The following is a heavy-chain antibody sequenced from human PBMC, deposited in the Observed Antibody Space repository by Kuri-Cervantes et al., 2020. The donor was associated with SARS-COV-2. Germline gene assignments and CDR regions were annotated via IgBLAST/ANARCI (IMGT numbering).Heavy chain of an antibody. V-gene: IGHV3-21*01. J-gene: IGHJ2*01. D-gene: IGHD2-2*01. CDR2: ITSDSRYI. CDR1: GLTFRSYS. CDR3: ARDGGYYTLTTCYSYWYFDL. Sequence: GESLKISCAASGLTFRSYSMNWVRQSPGKGLEWVASITSDSRYIYYAGSVKGRFTISRDNAKNSLYLEMNSLRAEDTAVYYCARDGGYYTLTTCYSYWYFDLWGRGTLVTVSS.